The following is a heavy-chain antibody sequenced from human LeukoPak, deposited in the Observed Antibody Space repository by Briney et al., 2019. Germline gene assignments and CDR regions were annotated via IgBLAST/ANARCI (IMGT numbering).Heavy chain of an antibody. Sequence: SETLSLTCAVYGGSFSGYYWSWIRQPPGKGLEWIGEINHSGTTNYSPSLKSRVTMSVDTSKNQFSLKLSSVTAADTAVYYCARERTSCTNGVCRTPRWFDPWGQGIVVTVSS. CDR1: GGSFSGYY. CDR2: INHSGTT. D-gene: IGHD2-8*01. V-gene: IGHV4-34*01. CDR3: ARERTSCTNGVCRTPRWFDP. J-gene: IGHJ5*02.